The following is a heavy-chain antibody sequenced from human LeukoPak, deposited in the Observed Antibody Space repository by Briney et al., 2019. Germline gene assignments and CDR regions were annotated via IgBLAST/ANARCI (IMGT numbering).Heavy chain of an antibody. CDR1: GYTFTGYY. CDR2: INPNSGGT. V-gene: IGHV1-2*02. D-gene: IGHD4-17*01. Sequence: ASVKVSCKASGYTFTGYYMHWVRQAPGQGLEWMGWINPNSGGTNYAQKFQGRVTMTRDTSISTAYMELSRLRSDDTAVYYCARESSGDYVYYYYYMDVWGKGTTVTVSS. J-gene: IGHJ6*03. CDR3: ARESSGDYVYYYYYMDV.